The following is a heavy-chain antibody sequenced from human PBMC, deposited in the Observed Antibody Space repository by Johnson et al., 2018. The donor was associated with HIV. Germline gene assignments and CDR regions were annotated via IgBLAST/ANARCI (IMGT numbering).Heavy chain of an antibody. V-gene: IGHV3-15*01. CDR2: LTSKTDGGTI. D-gene: IGHD1-1*01. CDR1: GLTFSDAW. CDR3: TTGLYWNDAFDI. J-gene: IGHJ3*02. Sequence: VQLVESGGGLVKPGGSLRLTCAASGLTFSDAWMSWVRQAPGKGLEWVGRLTSKTDGGTIDYAAPVQGRFTISRDGSKNTLYLHMNGLKTEDTGVYYCTTGLYWNDAFDIWGQGTMVTVSS.